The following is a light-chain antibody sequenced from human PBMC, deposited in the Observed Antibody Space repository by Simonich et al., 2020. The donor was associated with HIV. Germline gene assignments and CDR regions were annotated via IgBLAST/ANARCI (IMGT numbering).Light chain of an antibody. Sequence: IQLTQSTSTLSASVGDKVTITCRDSQSISDWLAWYQQKPGKAPKFLIYMASTLESGGPSRLSGSGSGTEFTLTISSLQPDDFATYYCQQYNGYSLTFGGGTKVEIK. CDR1: QSISDW. V-gene: IGKV1-5*03. CDR2: MAS. CDR3: QQYNGYSLT. J-gene: IGKJ4*01.